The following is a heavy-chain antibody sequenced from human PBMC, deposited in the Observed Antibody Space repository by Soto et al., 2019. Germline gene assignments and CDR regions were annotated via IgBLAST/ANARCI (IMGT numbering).Heavy chain of an antibody. Sequence: QIQLVESGGGVVQPGGSLRLSCSASGFSFGSFGMHWVRKAPGEGLEWVAFISRDGSNSFYGDSVKGRFTLSRDNSRNTVYLQMSNTRDEDTALYYCARGNLSFDFDSWGQGTLVIVSS. CDR1: GFSFGSFG. CDR3: ARGNLSFDFDS. V-gene: IGHV3-30*03. CDR2: ISRDGSNS. J-gene: IGHJ4*02.